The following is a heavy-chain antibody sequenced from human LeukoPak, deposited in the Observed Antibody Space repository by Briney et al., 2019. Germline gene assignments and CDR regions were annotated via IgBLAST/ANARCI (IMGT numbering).Heavy chain of an antibody. CDR3: AKDMAAAGNGDAFDI. CDR2: IRFDASNK. CDR1: GFTFSSYG. J-gene: IGHJ3*02. Sequence: GGSLRLSCAASGFTFSSYGMHWVRQAPGKGLEWVAFIRFDASNKYYADSVKGRFTISRDNSKNTLYLQINSLRAEDMALYYCAKDMAAAGNGDAFDIWGQGTMVTVSS. V-gene: IGHV3-30*02. D-gene: IGHD6-13*01.